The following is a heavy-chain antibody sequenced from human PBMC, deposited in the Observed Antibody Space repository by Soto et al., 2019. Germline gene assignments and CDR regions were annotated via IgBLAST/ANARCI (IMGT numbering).Heavy chain of an antibody. CDR3: ARNVPVVSGNALNWFDS. Sequence: QVQLVQSGAEVKKPGASVKVSCKGSGYTFTSYGISWVRQAPGQGLEWMGWISAYNGNTNYAQKLQGRVTMTTDTSTSTVYMEVRSVRPDDTAVYYCARNVPVVSGNALNWFDSWGQGTLVTVSS. CDR2: ISAYNGNT. D-gene: IGHD5-12*01. V-gene: IGHV1-18*01. J-gene: IGHJ5*01. CDR1: GYTFTSYG.